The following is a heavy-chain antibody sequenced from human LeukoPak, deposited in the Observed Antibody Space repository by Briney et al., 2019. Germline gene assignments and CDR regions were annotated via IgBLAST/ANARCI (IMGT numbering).Heavy chain of an antibody. CDR2: ISYDGSNK. CDR3: AKVGEPGIAAAGTEGLFDY. Sequence: PGRSLRLSRAASGFTFSSYGMHWVRQAPGKGLEWVAVISYDGSNKYYADSVKGRFTISRDNSKNTLYLQMSSLRAEDTAVYYCAKVGEPGIAAAGTEGLFDYWGQGTLVTVSS. V-gene: IGHV3-30*18. CDR1: GFTFSSYG. D-gene: IGHD6-13*01. J-gene: IGHJ4*02.